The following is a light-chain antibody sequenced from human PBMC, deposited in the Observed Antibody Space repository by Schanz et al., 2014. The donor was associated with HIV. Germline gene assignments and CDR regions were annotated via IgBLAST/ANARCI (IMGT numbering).Light chain of an antibody. J-gene: IGKJ4*01. V-gene: IGKV3-20*01. CDR1: QSVTNY. Sequence: EIVLTQSPGTLSLSPGERATLACRASQSVTNYLAWYQQKPGQAPRLLIYGASNRATGIPDRFSGSGSGTDFTLTISRLEPEDFAVFYCQQYDKSPVTFGGGTKVEIK. CDR3: QQYDKSPVT. CDR2: GAS.